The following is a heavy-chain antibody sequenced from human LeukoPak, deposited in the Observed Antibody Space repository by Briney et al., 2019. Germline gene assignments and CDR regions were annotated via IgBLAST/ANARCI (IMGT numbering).Heavy chain of an antibody. CDR2: IGSDNKP. CDR3: AKDYYYDSSGLTAFEY. J-gene: IGHJ4*02. CDR1: GFTFSAYA. V-gene: IGHV3-23*01. Sequence: PGGSLRLSCEASGFTFSAYAMTWVRQAPGKGLEWVSSIGSDNKPHYSESVKGRFAISRDNSKNTLYLQMNSLRAEDTAIYYCAKDYYYDSSGLTAFEYWGQGTLVTVSS. D-gene: IGHD3-22*01.